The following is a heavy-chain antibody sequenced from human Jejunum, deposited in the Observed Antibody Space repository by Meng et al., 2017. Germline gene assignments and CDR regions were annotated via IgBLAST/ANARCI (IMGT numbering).Heavy chain of an antibody. CDR3: AGGPGGGRDY. J-gene: IGHJ4*02. D-gene: IGHD1-1*01. CDR1: GLTFSDFF. Sequence: QAQLGEAGGGGVKAGGARRLSCAASGLTFSDFFMSWIRQAPGKGLEWVSFISSRGDTIYYADSVKGRFTISRDNAKKSLYLQINSLRAEDTAMYYCAGGPGGGRDYWGQGTLVTVSS. CDR2: ISSRGDTI. V-gene: IGHV3-11*01.